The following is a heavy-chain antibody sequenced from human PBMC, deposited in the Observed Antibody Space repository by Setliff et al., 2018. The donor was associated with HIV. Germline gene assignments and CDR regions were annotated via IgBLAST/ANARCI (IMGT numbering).Heavy chain of an antibody. Sequence: GESLKISCKGSGYSFTTYWSGWVRQMPGKGLEWMGIIYPGDSDTRYSPSFQGQVTISADRSISTAYLQWSSLKASDTAMYYCARPYCGGDCYDAFDIWGQGTMVTVSS. CDR1: GYSFTTYW. CDR2: IYPGDSDT. CDR3: ARPYCGGDCYDAFDI. V-gene: IGHV5-51*01. J-gene: IGHJ3*02. D-gene: IGHD2-21*02.